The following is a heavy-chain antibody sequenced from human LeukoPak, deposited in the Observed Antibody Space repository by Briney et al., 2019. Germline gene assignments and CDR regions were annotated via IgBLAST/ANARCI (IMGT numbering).Heavy chain of an antibody. CDR1: GFTFSSYS. D-gene: IGHD3-10*01. Sequence: GGSLRLSCAASGFTFSSYSMNWVRQAPGKGLEWVSYISSSSSTIYYADSVKGRFTISRDNAKNSLYLQMNSLRDEDTAAYYCARDLIWSGDAFDIWAKGQWSPSLQ. J-gene: IGHJ3*02. CDR3: ARDLIWSGDAFDI. V-gene: IGHV3-48*02. CDR2: ISSSSSTI.